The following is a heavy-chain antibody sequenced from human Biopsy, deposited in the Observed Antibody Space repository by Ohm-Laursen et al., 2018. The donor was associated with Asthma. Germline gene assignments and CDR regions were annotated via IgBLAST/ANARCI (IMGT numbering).Heavy chain of an antibody. CDR3: ARDAGMNLAPGHWSFDL. D-gene: IGHD1-14*01. CDR2: ISYDGKFK. Sequence: SLRLSCAASGFNLNTYTLSWVRQAPGQGLAWLSTISYDGKFKYFADSVKGRFTISRDYSKNTLYLQMNSLSLEDTGVYFCARDAGMNLAPGHWSFDLWGRGTLLTVSS. V-gene: IGHV3-30*04. J-gene: IGHJ2*01. CDR1: GFNLNTYT.